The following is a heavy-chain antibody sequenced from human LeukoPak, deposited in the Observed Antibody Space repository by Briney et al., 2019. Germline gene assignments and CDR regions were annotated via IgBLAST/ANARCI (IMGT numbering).Heavy chain of an antibody. J-gene: IGHJ4*02. CDR3: AIETNGPHYDY. Sequence: GGSLRLSCTASGLTFSTSGFNWVRQAPGKGLEWVASIGPTGSDRYHADSIKGRFTISRDNANNFLYLQMNSLRAEDTAVYYCAIETNGPHYDYWGQGTLLTVSS. D-gene: IGHD1-14*01. CDR1: GLTFSTSG. CDR2: IGPTGSDR. V-gene: IGHV3-21*06.